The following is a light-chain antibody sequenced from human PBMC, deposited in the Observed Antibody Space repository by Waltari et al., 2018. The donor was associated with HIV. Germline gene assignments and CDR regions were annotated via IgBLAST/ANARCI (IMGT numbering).Light chain of an antibody. V-gene: IGLV2-11*01. CDR3: CSYSGSGTLYV. J-gene: IGLJ1*01. CDR2: DVT. Sequence: QSALTQPRSVSGSPGQSVTISCTGTSSDVGGYTFVSWYQHHPDKAPKLVISDVTNRPSGVPDRFSGSKSGNTASLTISGLQAEDEADYYCCSYSGSGTLYVFGTGTEVTVL. CDR1: SSDVGGYTF.